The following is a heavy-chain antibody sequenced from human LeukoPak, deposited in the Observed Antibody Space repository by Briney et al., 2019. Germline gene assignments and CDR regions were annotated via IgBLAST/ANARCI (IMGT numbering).Heavy chain of an antibody. CDR2: INHSGST. CDR3: ARAPERYDVLTGSVYYYYYMDV. CDR1: GGSFSGYY. V-gene: IGHV4-34*01. J-gene: IGHJ6*03. D-gene: IGHD3-9*01. Sequence: SETLSLTCAVYGGSFSGYYWSWIRQPPGKGLEWIGEINHSGSTNYNPSLKSRVTISVDTSKNQFSLKLSFVTAADTAVYYCARAPERYDVLTGSVYYYYYMDVWGKGTTVTISS.